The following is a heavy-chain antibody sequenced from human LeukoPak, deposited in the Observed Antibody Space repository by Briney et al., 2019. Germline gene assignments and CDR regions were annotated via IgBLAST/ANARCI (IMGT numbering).Heavy chain of an antibody. CDR3: ARKYDDSGFDY. V-gene: IGHV1-8*02. Sequence: ASVKVSCKASGYTFTSYGISWVRQATGQGLEWMGWMNPNSGNTGYAQKFQGRVTMTRNTSISTAYMELSSLRSEDTAVYYCARKYDDSGFDYWGQGTLVTVSS. CDR1: GYTFTSYG. D-gene: IGHD1-1*01. CDR2: MNPNSGNT. J-gene: IGHJ4*02.